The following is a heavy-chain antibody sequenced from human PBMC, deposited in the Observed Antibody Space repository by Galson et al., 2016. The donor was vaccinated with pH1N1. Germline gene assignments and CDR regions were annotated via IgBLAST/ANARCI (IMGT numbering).Heavy chain of an antibody. V-gene: IGHV3-20*04. CDR3: GKDRGSGSYKDYYYMDV. Sequence: SLRLSCAASGFTFDDYGMSWVRQAPGKGLEWVSGINWNGGSTGYADSVKGRFTISRDNAKDSLYLQMNSLRAEDTALYYCGKDRGSGSYKDYYYMDVWGKGTTVTVSS. CDR1: GFTFDDYG. J-gene: IGHJ6*03. D-gene: IGHD3-10*01. CDR2: INWNGGST.